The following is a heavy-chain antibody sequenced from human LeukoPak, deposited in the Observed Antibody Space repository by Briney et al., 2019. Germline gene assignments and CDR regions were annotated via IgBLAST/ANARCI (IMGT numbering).Heavy chain of an antibody. Sequence: GGSLRLSYAASGFTLSNYEMSWVRQAPGKGLEGVSYINSGGSPIYYADSVKGRFTISRDNAKNSLYLQMNSLGAEDTAVYYCARVWGFDYWGQGILVTVSS. CDR2: INSGGSPI. CDR3: ARVWGFDY. D-gene: IGHD7-27*01. V-gene: IGHV3-48*03. CDR1: GFTLSNYE. J-gene: IGHJ4*02.